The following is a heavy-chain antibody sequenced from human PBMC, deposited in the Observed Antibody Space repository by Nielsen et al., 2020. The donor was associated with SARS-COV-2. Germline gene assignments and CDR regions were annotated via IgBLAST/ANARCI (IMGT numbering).Heavy chain of an antibody. CDR2: IYYSGST. Sequence: SETLSLTCTVSGGSISSSSYYWGWIRQPPGKGLEWIGSIYYSGSTYYNPSLKSRVTISVDTSKNQFSLKLSSVTAADTAVYYCARRSSYYYYMDVWGKGTTVTVSS. J-gene: IGHJ6*03. V-gene: IGHV4-39*01. CDR1: GGSISSSSYY. CDR3: ARRSSYYYYMDV.